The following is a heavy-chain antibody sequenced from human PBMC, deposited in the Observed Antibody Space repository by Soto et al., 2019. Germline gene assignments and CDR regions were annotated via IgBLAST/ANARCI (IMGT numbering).Heavy chain of an antibody. CDR2: IYYSGST. CDR1: GGSISSSSYY. CDR3: ARRRELRNWFDP. D-gene: IGHD3-10*01. J-gene: IGHJ5*02. Sequence: PSETLSLTCTVSGGSISSSSYYWGWIRQPPGKGLEWIGSIYYSGSTYYNPSLKSRVTISVDTSKNQFSLKLSSVTAADTAVYYCARRRELRNWFDPWGQGTLVTVSS. V-gene: IGHV4-39*01.